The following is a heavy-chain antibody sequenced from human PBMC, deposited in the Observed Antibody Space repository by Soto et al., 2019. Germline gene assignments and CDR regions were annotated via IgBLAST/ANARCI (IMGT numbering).Heavy chain of an antibody. CDR2: ISTSSSTI. J-gene: IGHJ4*02. D-gene: IGHD5-12*01. V-gene: IGHV3-48*01. CDR3: ARGLCGYRCYDSWFFDY. Sequence: EVQLVESGGGLVQPGGSLRLSCAASGFTFSSYSMNWVRQAPGKGLEWVSYISTSSSTIYYADSVKGRFTISRDNAENSLYLQMNSLRAEDTAVYYCARGLCGYRCYDSWFFDYLGQGTLVTVSS. CDR1: GFTFSSYS.